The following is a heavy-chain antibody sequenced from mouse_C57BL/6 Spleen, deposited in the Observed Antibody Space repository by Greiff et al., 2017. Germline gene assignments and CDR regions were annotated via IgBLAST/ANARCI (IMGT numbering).Heavy chain of an antibody. D-gene: IGHD2-3*01. J-gene: IGHJ4*01. V-gene: IGHV8-12*01. CDR1: GFSLSTSGMG. CDR3: ARRGLGYYDYYAMDY. Sequence: QVTLKVCGPGILQSSQTLSLTCSFSGFSLSTSGMGVSWISQPSGKGLEWLAHIYWDDDKRYNPSLKSLLTISKDTSRNQVFLTCTSVDTADTATYYCARRGLGYYDYYAMDYWGQGTSVTVSS. CDR2: IYWDDDK.